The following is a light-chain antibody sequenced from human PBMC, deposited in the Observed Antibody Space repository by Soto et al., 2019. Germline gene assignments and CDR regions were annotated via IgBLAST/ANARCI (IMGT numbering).Light chain of an antibody. Sequence: QSVLTQPPSASGSPGQSVAISCTGTSRDVGGQNYVSWYQQHPGKAPKLIIYAVSNRPSGVPDRFSGSKSGNTASLTISGLRAEDEADYYCCSHAGNNNYVFGTGTKDTVL. CDR2: AVS. J-gene: IGLJ1*01. CDR3: CSHAGNNNYV. CDR1: SRDVGGQNY. V-gene: IGLV2-8*01.